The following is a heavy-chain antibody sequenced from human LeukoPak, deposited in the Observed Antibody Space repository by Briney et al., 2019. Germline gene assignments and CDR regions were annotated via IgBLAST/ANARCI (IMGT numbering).Heavy chain of an antibody. J-gene: IGHJ4*02. CDR2: INPNSGGT. CDR1: GYTFTAYY. D-gene: IGHD4-17*01. CDR3: ASTTVNTFNFDY. V-gene: IGHV1-2*02. Sequence: ASVKVSCKASGYTFTAYYMQWVRQAPGQGLEWMGWINPNSGGTNYAQKFQGRVTMTRDTSISTAYMELSRLSSDDAAVSYGASTTVNTFNFDYWGQGTLVTVSS.